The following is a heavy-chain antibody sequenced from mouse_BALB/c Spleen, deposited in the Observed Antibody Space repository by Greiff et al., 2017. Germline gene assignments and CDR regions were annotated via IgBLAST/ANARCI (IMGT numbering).Heavy chain of an antibody. Sequence: QVQLKESGPGLVAPSQSLSITCTDSGFSLTSYGVHWVRQPPGKGLEWLGVIWAGGSTNYNSALMSRLSISKDNSKSQVFLKMNSLQTDDTAMYYCARDLVWWAYWGQGTLVTVSA. J-gene: IGHJ3*01. CDR3: ARDLVWWAY. CDR2: IWAGGST. V-gene: IGHV2-9*02. D-gene: IGHD2-10*02. CDR1: GFSLTSYG.